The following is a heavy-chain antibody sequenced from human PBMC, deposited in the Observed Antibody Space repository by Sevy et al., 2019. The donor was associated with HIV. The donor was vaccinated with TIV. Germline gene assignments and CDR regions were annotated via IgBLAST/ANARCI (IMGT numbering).Heavy chain of an antibody. V-gene: IGHV3-9*01. D-gene: IGHD2-21*01. J-gene: IGHJ6*02. CDR2: ISWNSRNI. CDR3: AKDINRGCDGVNCYSYYYYFYGLDV. Sequence: GGSLRLSCAASGFPFNDHAMHWVRQVPGKGLEWFSGISWNSRNIGYADSVMGRFTISIDNARHFVYLEMNSLRPEDTAFYYCAKDINRGCDGVNCYSYYYYFYGLDVWGQGTTVTVSS. CDR1: GFPFNDHA.